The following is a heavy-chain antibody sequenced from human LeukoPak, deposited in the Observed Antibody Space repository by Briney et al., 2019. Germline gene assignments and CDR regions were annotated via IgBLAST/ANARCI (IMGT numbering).Heavy chain of an antibody. CDR2: VNADNSNA. J-gene: IGHJ4*02. V-gene: IGHV1-3*03. D-gene: IGHD3-22*01. CDR1: GFPFTSYA. Sequence: ASVKVSCKASGFPFTSYAIHWVRQAPGQRLEWMGWVNADNSNAKYSQEFQGRVTITRDTSASTAYMDLNSLRSEDMAVYYCAVGDYYYDTRFDYWGQGTLVTVSS. CDR3: AVGDYYYDTRFDY.